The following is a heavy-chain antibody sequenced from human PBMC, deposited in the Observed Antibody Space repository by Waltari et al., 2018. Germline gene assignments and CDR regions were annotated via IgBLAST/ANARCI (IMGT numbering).Heavy chain of an antibody. CDR1: GYTFTSYT. CDR3: ASSTYYYDSSGYWGWFDP. V-gene: IGHV1-69*13. Sequence: QVHLVQAGAEVKTPGASVKVSCKASGYTFTSYTISWVRQAPGHGLEGMGWIIPIFGTANYAQKFQGRVTITADESTSTAYMELSSLRSEDTAVYYCASSTYYYDSSGYWGWFDPWGQGTLVTVSS. J-gene: IGHJ5*02. CDR2: IIPIFGTA. D-gene: IGHD3-22*01.